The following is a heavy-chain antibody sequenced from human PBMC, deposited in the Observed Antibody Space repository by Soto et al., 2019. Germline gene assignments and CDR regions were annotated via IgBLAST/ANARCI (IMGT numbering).Heavy chain of an antibody. CDR1: GFTFGDYA. V-gene: IGHV3-49*04. CDR2: IRSKAYGGTT. Sequence: GGSLRLSCTASGFTFGDYAMSWVRQAPGKGLEWVGFIRSKAYGGTTEYAASVKGRFSITKDDSKSIAYLRMSSLKTEDKAVYYWTIGFDSWGQGTLVTVSS. CDR3: TIGFDS. J-gene: IGHJ5*01.